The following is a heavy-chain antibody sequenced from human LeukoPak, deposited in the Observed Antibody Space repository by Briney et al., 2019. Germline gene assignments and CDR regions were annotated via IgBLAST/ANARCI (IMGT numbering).Heavy chain of an antibody. CDR3: AKSRTKYGDSLVDY. Sequence: PGGSLRLSCAASGFTFTSYGMTWVRQPPGKGLEWVSSISGSGGSTYYADSVKGRFTISRDNSKNTLYLQMNSLGSEDTAVYYCAKSRTKYGDSLVDYWGQGTLVTVSS. J-gene: IGHJ4*02. D-gene: IGHD4-17*01. CDR1: GFTFTSYG. V-gene: IGHV3-23*01. CDR2: ISGSGGST.